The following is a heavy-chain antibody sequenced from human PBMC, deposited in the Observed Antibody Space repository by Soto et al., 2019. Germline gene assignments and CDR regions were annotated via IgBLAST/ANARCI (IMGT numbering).Heavy chain of an antibody. Sequence: TGGSLRLSCAASGFTFSSYAMHWVRQAPGKGLEWVRFIWYDGSNKYYADSVKGRFTISRDNSKNTLYLQMNSLRAEDTAVYYCARYSSNSHDAFDIWGQGTMVTVSS. CDR1: GFTFSSYA. J-gene: IGHJ3*02. V-gene: IGHV3-33*01. CDR2: IWYDGSNK. CDR3: ARYSSNSHDAFDI. D-gene: IGHD6-19*01.